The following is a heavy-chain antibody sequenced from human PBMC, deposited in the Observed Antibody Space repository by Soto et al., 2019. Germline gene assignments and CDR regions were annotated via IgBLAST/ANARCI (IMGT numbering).Heavy chain of an antibody. Sequence: SETLSLTCTVSGGSISSYYWSWIRQPPGKGLEWIGYIYYSGGTNYNPSLKSRVTISLDKSKSQFSLRLISVTAADTAVYYCTREQSDDNYFDPWGHGTLVTVSS. D-gene: IGHD6-19*01. J-gene: IGHJ5*02. V-gene: IGHV4-59*01. CDR3: TREQSDDNYFDP. CDR1: GGSISSYY. CDR2: IYYSGGT.